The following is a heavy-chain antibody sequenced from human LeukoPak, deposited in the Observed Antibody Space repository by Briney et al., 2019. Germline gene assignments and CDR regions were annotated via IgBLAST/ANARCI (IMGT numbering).Heavy chain of an antibody. CDR3: ARGRRLQPFDY. J-gene: IGHJ4*02. CDR2: INHSGST. V-gene: IGHV4-34*01. CDR1: GGSFSGYY. Sequence: SGTLSLTCAVYGGSFSGYYWSWIRQPPGKWLEWIGEINHSGSTNYNPSLKSRVTISVDTSKNQFSLKLSSVTAADTAVYYCARGRRLQPFDYWGQGTLVTVSS.